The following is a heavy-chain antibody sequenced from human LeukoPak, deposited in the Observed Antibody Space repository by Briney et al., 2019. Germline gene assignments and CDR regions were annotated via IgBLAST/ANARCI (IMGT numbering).Heavy chain of an antibody. J-gene: IGHJ6*03. CDR2: IKEDGSEK. CDR1: GGSISSSSYY. CDR3: ARNPGIAAGRGNYYYMDV. V-gene: IGHV3-7*01. D-gene: IGHD6-6*01. Sequence: PSETLSLTCTVSGGSISSSSYYWGWIRQPPGKGLEWVANIKEDGSEKYYVDSVKGRFTISRDNAKNSLFLQMNSLRAEDMAVYYCARNPGIAAGRGNYYYMDVWGKGTTVTVSS.